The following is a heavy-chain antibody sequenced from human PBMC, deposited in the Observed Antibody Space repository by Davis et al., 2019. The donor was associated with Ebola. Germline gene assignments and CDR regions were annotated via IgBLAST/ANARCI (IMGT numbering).Heavy chain of an antibody. Sequence: PGGSLRLSCAASGFTFSSFGMYWVRQAPGKGLEWVALISYDGNKKYYGDSVKGRFNVSRDTSTNTVFLQMSSLKIEDTAVYYCARSLRTSWFHYYGMDVLGQGTTVTVTS. CDR2: ISYDGNKK. CDR3: ARSLRTSWFHYYGMDV. V-gene: IGHV3-30*03. D-gene: IGHD2-2*01. CDR1: GFTFSSFG. J-gene: IGHJ6*02.